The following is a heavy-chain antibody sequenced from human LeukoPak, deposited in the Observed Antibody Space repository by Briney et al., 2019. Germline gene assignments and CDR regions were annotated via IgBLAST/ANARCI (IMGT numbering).Heavy chain of an antibody. CDR1: GYTLTELS. Sequence: ASVKVSCKVSGYTLTELSMHWVRQAPGKGLEWMGGFDPEDGETIYAQKFQGRVTMTEDTSTDTAYMELSSLRSEDTAVYYCATPGGLRLGELSLYNYWGQGTLVTVSS. V-gene: IGHV1-24*01. J-gene: IGHJ4*02. D-gene: IGHD3-16*02. CDR3: ATPGGLRLGELSLYNY. CDR2: FDPEDGET.